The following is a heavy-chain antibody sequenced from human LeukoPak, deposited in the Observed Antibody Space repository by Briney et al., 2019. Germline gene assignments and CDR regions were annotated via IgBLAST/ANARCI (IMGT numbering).Heavy chain of an antibody. J-gene: IGHJ1*01. D-gene: IGHD1-26*01. CDR1: GGSISSYY. CDR3: AREGSIVGATPYFQH. CDR2: IHYSGST. V-gene: IGHV4-59*01. Sequence: PSQTLSLTCTVSGGSISSYYWSWIRQPPGKGLGWIGYIHYSGSTNYNPSLKSRVPISVDTSQNQFSLKLSSVNPADTAVYYCAREGSIVGATPYFQHWGQGTMVTVSS.